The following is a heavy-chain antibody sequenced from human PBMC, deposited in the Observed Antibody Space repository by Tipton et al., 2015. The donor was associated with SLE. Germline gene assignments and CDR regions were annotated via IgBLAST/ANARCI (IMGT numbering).Heavy chain of an antibody. D-gene: IGHD6-19*01. CDR2: ISGSGEST. V-gene: IGHV3-23*01. CDR1: RFTFSTYA. J-gene: IGHJ6*03. Sequence: SLRLSCAASRFTFSTYAMSWVRQAPGKGLEWVSAISGSGESTYFADSVKGRFTISRDNSENTLYLQMNSLRAEDTAVYYCAREGLSIPYYYYYMDVWGKGTTVTVSS. CDR3: AREGLSIPYYYYYMDV.